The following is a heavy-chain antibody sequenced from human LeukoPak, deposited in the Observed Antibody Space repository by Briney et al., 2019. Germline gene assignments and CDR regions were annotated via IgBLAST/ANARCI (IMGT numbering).Heavy chain of an antibody. V-gene: IGHV3-23*01. CDR3: ARSIAAAGSRYNWFDP. D-gene: IGHD6-13*01. J-gene: IGHJ5*02. CDR1: GFTFSSYA. Sequence: PGGSLRLSCEASGFTFSSYAMTWVRHVAGRGLEWVSSISGSAGTTYYADSVKGRFIISRDDSKNTLYLQMNSLTAEDTAVYYCARSIAAAGSRYNWFDPWGQGTLVTVSS. CDR2: ISGSAGTT.